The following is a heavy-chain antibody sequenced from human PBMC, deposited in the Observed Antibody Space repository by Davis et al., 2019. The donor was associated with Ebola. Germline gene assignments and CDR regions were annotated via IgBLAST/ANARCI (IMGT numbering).Heavy chain of an antibody. D-gene: IGHD4-17*01. J-gene: IGHJ5*02. Sequence: GESLKISCKGSGYSFTNYWIGWVRQMPGKGLEWMGLFYPADSNTRDSPYFQGQVTMSHDKSTNTAYLQWNNLKASDRAMYYCARGYGDPGDWFNPWGPGTLVTVSS. CDR3: ARGYGDPGDWFNP. CDR2: FYPADSNT. CDR1: GYSFTNYW. V-gene: IGHV5-51*01.